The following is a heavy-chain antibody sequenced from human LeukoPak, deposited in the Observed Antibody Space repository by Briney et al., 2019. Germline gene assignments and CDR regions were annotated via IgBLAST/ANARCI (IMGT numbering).Heavy chain of an antibody. CDR3: ARVLVGATTGPD. J-gene: IGHJ4*02. CDR2: ISSSGSTI. D-gene: IGHD1-26*01. CDR1: GFTFSSYE. Sequence: GGSLRLSCAASGFTFSSYEMNWVRQAPGKGLEWVSYISSSGSTIYYADSVKGRFTISRDNAKNSLYLQMNSLRAEDTAVYYCARVLVGATTGPDCGQGTLVTVSS. V-gene: IGHV3-48*03.